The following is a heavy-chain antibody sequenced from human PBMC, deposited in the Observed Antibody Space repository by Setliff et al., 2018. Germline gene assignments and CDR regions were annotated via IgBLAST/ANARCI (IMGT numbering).Heavy chain of an antibody. Sequence: SETLSLTCTVSGGSISGASIRSYYWSWIRQPPGKGLEFIGYVYYSGTTNYDPSLKSRLTISVDTSKNQFSLKLRSVTAADTAVYYCARGGTFRYFDFWGQGAPVTVSS. D-gene: IGHD5-12*01. CDR2: VYYSGTT. CDR3: ARGGTFRYFDF. V-gene: IGHV4-61*01. CDR1: GGSISGASIRSYY. J-gene: IGHJ4*02.